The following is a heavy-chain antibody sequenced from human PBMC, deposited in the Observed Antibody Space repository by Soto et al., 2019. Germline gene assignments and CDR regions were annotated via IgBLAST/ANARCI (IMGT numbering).Heavy chain of an antibody. V-gene: IGHV3-23*01. CDR2: ISCSGGST. CDR3: AKVLIDGASNGGVAFDN. D-gene: IGHD2-8*01. Sequence: GSLRLSCAASGFTFSSYAMSWVRQAPGKGLEWVSAISCSGGSTYYADSVKGRFTISRDNSKNTLYLQMNSLRAEDTAVYYCAKVLIDGASNGGVAFDNWGQGTMVTVSS. J-gene: IGHJ3*02. CDR1: GFTFSSYA.